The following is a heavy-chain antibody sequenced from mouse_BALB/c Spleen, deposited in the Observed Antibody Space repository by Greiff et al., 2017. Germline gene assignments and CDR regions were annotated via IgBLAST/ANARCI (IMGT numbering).Heavy chain of an antibody. CDR1: GFAFSSYD. CDR3: ARHRTADWYFDV. V-gene: IGHV5-12-1*01. CDR2: ISSGGGST. D-gene: IGHD4-1*01. Sequence: EVKLVESGGGLVKPGGSLKLSCAASGFAFSSYDMSWVRQTPEKRLEWVAYISSGGGSTYYPDTVKGRFTISRDNAKNTLYLQMSSLKSEDTAMYYCARHRTADWYFDVWGAGTTVTVSS. J-gene: IGHJ1*01.